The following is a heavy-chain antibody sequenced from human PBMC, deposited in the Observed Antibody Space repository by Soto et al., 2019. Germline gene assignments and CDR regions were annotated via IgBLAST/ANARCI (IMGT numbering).Heavy chain of an antibody. Sequence: QVQLVESGGGVVQPGRSLRLSCAASGFTFSSYGMHWVRQAPGKGLEWVAVISYDGSNKYYADSVKGRFTISRDNSKNTRYLQMNSLRAEDTAWYYCAKEEYGSGSYCDYWGQGTLVTVSS. J-gene: IGHJ4*02. D-gene: IGHD3-10*01. CDR2: ISYDGSNK. CDR3: AKEEYGSGSYCDY. V-gene: IGHV3-30*18. CDR1: GFTFSSYG.